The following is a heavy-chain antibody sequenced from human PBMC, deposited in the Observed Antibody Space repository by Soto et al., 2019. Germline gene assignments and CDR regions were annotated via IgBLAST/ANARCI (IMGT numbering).Heavy chain of an antibody. J-gene: IGHJ5*02. V-gene: IGHV1-69*06. D-gene: IGHD3-10*01. CDR1: GGTFSSYA. CDR3: ARDPSSGLHYGKKWFDP. Sequence: SVKVSCKASGGTFSSYAISWVRQAPGQGLEWMGGIIPIFGTANYAQKFQGRVTITADKSTSTAYMELSSLRSEDTAVYYCARDPSSGLHYGKKWFDPRGQGTLVTVSS. CDR2: IIPIFGTA.